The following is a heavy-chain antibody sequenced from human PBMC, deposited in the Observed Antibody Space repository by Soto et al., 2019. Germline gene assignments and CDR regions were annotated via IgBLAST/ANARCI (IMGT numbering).Heavy chain of an antibody. CDR1: GDSISTADYY. Sequence: SETLSLTCTVSGDSISTADYYWNWIRQPPGKGLEWIGYIYYSGNTYYIPSLKSRVTISVDTSKNQISLKLNSVTAADTAVYYCARWYYDFWSGFFTHYFDPWGQGTQVT. D-gene: IGHD3-3*01. CDR2: IYYSGNT. J-gene: IGHJ5*02. V-gene: IGHV4-30-4*01. CDR3: ARWYYDFWSGFFTHYFDP.